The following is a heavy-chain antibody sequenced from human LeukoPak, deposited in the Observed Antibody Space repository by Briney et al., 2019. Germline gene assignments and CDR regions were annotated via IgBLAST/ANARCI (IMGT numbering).Heavy chain of an antibody. CDR2: IGRSGSAI. J-gene: IGHJ3*02. CDR3: ARVRNGYSYDAFDI. CDR1: GFTFSDCE. Sequence: PGGSLRLSCAASGFTFSDCEMNWVRQAPGKGLEWLSYIGRSGSAIHYADSVKGRFTISRDNAKNSLYLQMNSLRAEDTALYYCARVRNGYSYDAFDIWGQGTMVTVSS. V-gene: IGHV3-48*03. D-gene: IGHD5-24*01.